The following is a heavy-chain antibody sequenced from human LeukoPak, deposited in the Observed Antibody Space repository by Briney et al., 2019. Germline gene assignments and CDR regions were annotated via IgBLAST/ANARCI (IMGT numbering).Heavy chain of an antibody. CDR2: IIPIFGTA. D-gene: IGHD3-10*01. Sequence: AASVKVSCKASGGTFSSYAISWVRQAPGQGLEWMGGIIPIFGTANYAQKFQGRVTITADGSTSTAYMELSSLRSEDTAVYYCARDHGWFGELPPRYFDYWGQGTLVTVSS. CDR1: GGTFSSYA. J-gene: IGHJ4*02. CDR3: ARDHGWFGELPPRYFDY. V-gene: IGHV1-69*13.